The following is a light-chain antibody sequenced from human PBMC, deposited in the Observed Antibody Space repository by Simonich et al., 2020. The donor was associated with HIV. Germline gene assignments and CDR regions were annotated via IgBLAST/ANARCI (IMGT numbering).Light chain of an antibody. CDR2: DVN. V-gene: IGLV2-14*03. J-gene: IGLJ2*01. CDR3: SSYTSSSTL. Sequence: QSALTQPASVSGSPGQSITISCPGTSSDVGGYKYVAWYHQHPGKAPKVMIYDVNNRPSGVSNRFSGSKSGNTASLTISGLQAEDEADYYCSSYTSSSTLFGGGTKLTVL. CDR1: SSDVGGYKY.